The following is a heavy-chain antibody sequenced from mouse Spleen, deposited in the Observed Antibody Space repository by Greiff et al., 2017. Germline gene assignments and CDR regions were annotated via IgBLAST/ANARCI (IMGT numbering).Heavy chain of an antibody. CDR2: IRSKSSNYAT. J-gene: IGHJ3*01. Sequence: EVQGVESGGGLVQPKGSLKLSCAASGFTFNTYAMHWVRQAPGKGLEWVARIRSKSSNYATYYADSVKDRFTISRDDSQSMLYLQMNNLKTEDTAMYYCVRDNYGSSYAWFAYWGQGTLVTVSA. D-gene: IGHD1-1*01. V-gene: IGHV10-3*01. CDR1: GFTFNTYA. CDR3: VRDNYGSSYAWFAY.